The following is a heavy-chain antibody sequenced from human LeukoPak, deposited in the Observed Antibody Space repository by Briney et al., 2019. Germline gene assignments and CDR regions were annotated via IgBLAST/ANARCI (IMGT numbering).Heavy chain of an antibody. V-gene: IGHV1-18*01. Sequence: ASVKVSCKASGYTLSSSGFSWVRQDPGQGLEWMGWISGSNGNTNYAPKFQGRVTMTTDTSTSTAYMELRSLRSDDTGVYYCARMRYGSNCFDYWGQGTLVTVSS. J-gene: IGHJ4*02. CDR3: ARMRYGSNCFDY. CDR1: GYTLSSSG. CDR2: ISGSNGNT. D-gene: IGHD4-17*01.